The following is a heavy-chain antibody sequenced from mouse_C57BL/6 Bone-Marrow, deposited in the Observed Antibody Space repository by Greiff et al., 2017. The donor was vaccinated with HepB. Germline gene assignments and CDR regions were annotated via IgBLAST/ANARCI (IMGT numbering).Heavy chain of an antibody. V-gene: IGHV1-14*01. D-gene: IGHD1-1*01. CDR1: GYTFTSYV. Sequence: EVQGVESGPELVKPGASVKMSCKASGYTFTSYVMHWVKQKPGQGLEWIGYIYPYNDGTKYNEKFKGKATLTSDKSSSTAYMELSSLTSEDSAVYYCAPITTVVDNYWGQGTTLTVSS. CDR2: IYPYNDGT. J-gene: IGHJ2*01. CDR3: APITTVVDNY.